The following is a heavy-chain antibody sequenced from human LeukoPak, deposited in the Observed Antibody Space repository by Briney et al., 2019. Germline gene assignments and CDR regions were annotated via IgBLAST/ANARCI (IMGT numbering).Heavy chain of an antibody. J-gene: IGHJ6*03. Sequence: SETLSLTCTVSGGSISSSSYYWGWIRQPPGKGLQWIGCIHYSGSTNYNPSLKSRVTISVDTSKNQFSLKLSSVTAADTAVYYCARTTMVRGTYYMDVWGKGTTVTTSS. CDR3: ARTTMVRGTYYMDV. V-gene: IGHV4-61*05. CDR1: GGSISSSSYY. D-gene: IGHD3-10*01. CDR2: IHYSGST.